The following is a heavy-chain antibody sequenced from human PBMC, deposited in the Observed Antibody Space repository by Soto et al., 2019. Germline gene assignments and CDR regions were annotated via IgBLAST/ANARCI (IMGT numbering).Heavy chain of an antibody. Sequence: GASVKVSCKASGYTFTSYGISWVRQAPGQGLEWMGWISAYNGNTNYAQKLQGRVTMTTDTSTSTAYMELRSLRSEDTAVYYCARRKVVAPYYYYGMDVWGQGTTVTVSS. CDR3: ARRKVVAPYYYYGMDV. J-gene: IGHJ6*02. V-gene: IGHV1-18*04. D-gene: IGHD2-2*01. CDR2: ISAYNGNT. CDR1: GYTFTSYG.